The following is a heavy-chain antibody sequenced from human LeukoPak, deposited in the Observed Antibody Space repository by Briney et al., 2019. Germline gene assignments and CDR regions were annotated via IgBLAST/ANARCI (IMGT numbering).Heavy chain of an antibody. CDR2: IIASSGAT. CDR3: AKVGYDYVEMGYFDY. Sequence: PGGSLRLSCAASGFSFSNYAMSWVRQAPGKGLEWVSLIIASSGATFYADSVKGRFTISRDNFKNTLYMQMNSLRAEDTALYYCAKVGYDYVEMGYFDYWGQGTLVTVSS. CDR1: GFSFSNYA. J-gene: IGHJ4*02. D-gene: IGHD5-12*01. V-gene: IGHV3-23*01.